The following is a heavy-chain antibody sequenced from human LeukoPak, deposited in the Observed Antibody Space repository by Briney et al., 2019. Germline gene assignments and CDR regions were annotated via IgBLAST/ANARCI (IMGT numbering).Heavy chain of an antibody. V-gene: IGHV3-21*04. D-gene: IGHD2-21*01. Sequence: GGSLRLSCAASGFTFSSYSMNWVRQAPGKGLEWVSSISSSSSYIYYADSVKGRFTISRDNAKNSLYLQMNSLRAEDTAVYYCAKAISVVVIATPGYFDYWGQGTLVTVSS. CDR1: GFTFSSYS. CDR3: AKAISVVVIATPGYFDY. J-gene: IGHJ4*02. CDR2: ISSSSSYI.